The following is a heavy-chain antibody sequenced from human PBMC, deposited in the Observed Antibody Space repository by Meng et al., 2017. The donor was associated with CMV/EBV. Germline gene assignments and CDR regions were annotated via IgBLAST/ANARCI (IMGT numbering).Heavy chain of an antibody. CDR3: AGDLVGGGSSWYRDY. CDR2: INCNGGST. Sequence: GVTVDDDGMSWVRQAPGSGLEWVSGINCNGGSTGYADSVKGRFAISRDNAKNSLYLQMNSLRAEDTALYYCAGDLVGGGSSWYRDYWGQGTLVTVSS. V-gene: IGHV3-20*03. CDR1: GVTVDDDG. D-gene: IGHD6-13*01. J-gene: IGHJ4*02.